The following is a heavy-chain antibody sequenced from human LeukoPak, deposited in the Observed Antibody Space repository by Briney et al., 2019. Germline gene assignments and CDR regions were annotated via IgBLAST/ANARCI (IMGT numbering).Heavy chain of an antibody. V-gene: IGHV3-11*01. J-gene: IGHJ4*02. CDR3: ARDRPRYYDILTGYYIDY. CDR2: ISSSGSTI. CDR1: GFTFSDYY. Sequence: PGGSLRLSCAASGFTFSDYYMGWIRQAPGKGLEWVSYISSSGSTIYYADSVKGRFTISRDNAKNSLYLQMNSLRAEDTAVYYCARDRPRYYDILTGYYIDYWGQGTLVTVSS. D-gene: IGHD3-9*01.